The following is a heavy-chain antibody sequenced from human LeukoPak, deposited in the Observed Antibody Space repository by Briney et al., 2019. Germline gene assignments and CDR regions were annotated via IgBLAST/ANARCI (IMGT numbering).Heavy chain of an antibody. CDR1: GGSISSYY. CDR3: ARGDNWNDVYNWFDP. J-gene: IGHJ5*02. V-gene: IGHV4-59*12. Sequence: PSETLSLTCTVSGGSISSYYWSWIRQPPGKGLEWIGYIYYSGSTNYNPSLKSRVTISVDRSKNQFSLKLSSVTAADTAVYYCARGDNWNDVYNWFDPWGLGTLVTVSS. D-gene: IGHD1-20*01. CDR2: IYYSGST.